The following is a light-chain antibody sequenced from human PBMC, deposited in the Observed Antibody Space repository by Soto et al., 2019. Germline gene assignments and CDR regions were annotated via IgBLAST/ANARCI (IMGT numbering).Light chain of an antibody. Sequence: EIVMTQSPATLSVSPGERATLSCRTSQSVSSNLAWYQQKPGQAPRLLIYGASTRATGIPARFSGSGSGTEFTLTISGLQPDDFTTYYCQQYTSYSRAFGQGTKVDIK. J-gene: IGKJ1*01. V-gene: IGKV3-15*01. CDR1: QSVSSN. CDR2: GAS. CDR3: QQYTSYSRA.